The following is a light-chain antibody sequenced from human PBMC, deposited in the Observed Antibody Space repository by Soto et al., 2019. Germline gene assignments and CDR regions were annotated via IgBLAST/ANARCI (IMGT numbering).Light chain of an antibody. CDR3: SSYAGSNNLYV. CDR1: SSDIGVYNY. CDR2: EVS. Sequence: QSAPTQPPSASGSPGQSVTISCTGTSSDIGVYNYVSWYQQHPGKAPKLMLYEVSKRPSGVPDRFSGSKSGNTASLTVSGLQAEDEADYYCSSYAGSNNLYVFGTGTKLTVL. V-gene: IGLV2-8*01. J-gene: IGLJ1*01.